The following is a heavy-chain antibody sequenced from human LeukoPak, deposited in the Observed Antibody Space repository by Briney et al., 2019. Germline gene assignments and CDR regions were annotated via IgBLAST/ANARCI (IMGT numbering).Heavy chain of an antibody. CDR3: ARVVTIFGVVPDY. Sequence: SQTLSLTCTVSGGSISSGDYYWSWIRQPPGKGLEWIGYIYYSGSTYYNPSLKSRVSISVDTYKTQFSLKLSSVTAADTAVYYCARVVTIFGVVPDYWGQGTLVTVSS. CDR2: IYYSGST. D-gene: IGHD3-3*01. V-gene: IGHV4-30-4*08. CDR1: GGSISSGDYY. J-gene: IGHJ4*02.